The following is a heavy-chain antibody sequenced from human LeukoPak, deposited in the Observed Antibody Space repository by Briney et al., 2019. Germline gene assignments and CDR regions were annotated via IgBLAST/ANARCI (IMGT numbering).Heavy chain of an antibody. CDR2: ISSSGSTI. V-gene: IGHV3-48*03. D-gene: IGHD1-26*01. Sequence: PGGSLRLSCAASGFTFSSYEMNWVRQVPGKGLEWVSYISSSGSTIYYADSVKGRFTISRDNAKNSLYLQMNSLRAEDTAVYYCARDRVGATFDYWGQGTLVTVSS. J-gene: IGHJ4*02. CDR1: GFTFSSYE. CDR3: ARDRVGATFDY.